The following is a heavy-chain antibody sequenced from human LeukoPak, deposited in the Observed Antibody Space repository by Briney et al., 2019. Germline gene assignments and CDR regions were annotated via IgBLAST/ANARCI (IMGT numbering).Heavy chain of an antibody. D-gene: IGHD2-15*01. J-gene: IGHJ5*02. V-gene: IGHV4-59*03. Sequence: SETVALTCTVSIVSITGYYWSCMRHSRGRGLEGIELNHYTGDTSYNPSLRSRVTMSLSTCENRLSLKLKSVTAADTAIYYCAKYASTGGPNWFDPWGQGTLVTVSA. CDR3: AKYASTGGPNWFDP. CDR1: IVSITGYY. CDR2: NHYTGDT.